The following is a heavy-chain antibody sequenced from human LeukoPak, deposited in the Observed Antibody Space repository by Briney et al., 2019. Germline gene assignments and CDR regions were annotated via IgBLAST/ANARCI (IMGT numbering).Heavy chain of an antibody. CDR1: GFTFSSYG. V-gene: IGHV3-30*02. CDR3: AREKTMVVTPGGPFFDY. J-gene: IGHJ4*02. D-gene: IGHD4-23*01. Sequence: GGSLRLSCAASGFTFSSYGMHWVRQAPGKGLEWVAFIRYDGSNKYYADSVKGRFTISRDNAQNSLYLQMNSLRAEDTAVYYCAREKTMVVTPGGPFFDYWGQGTLVTVSS. CDR2: IRYDGSNK.